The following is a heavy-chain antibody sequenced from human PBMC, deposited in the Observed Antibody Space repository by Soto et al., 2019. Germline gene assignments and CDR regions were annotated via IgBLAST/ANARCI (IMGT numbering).Heavy chain of an antibody. CDR2: ITTSSAYI. V-gene: IGHV3-21*01. CDR1: GFTFNTYD. Sequence: EVQLVESGGGLVKPGGSLRLSCAASGFTFNTYDMNWVRQAPGKGLEWVSSITTSSAYIYYADSLKGRITISRDNAKNSRFLQMTSLRAEDTAVYYCVRSGTARLLRHSWFDTWGQGTLVTVSS. J-gene: IGHJ5*02. D-gene: IGHD2-21*01. CDR3: VRSGTARLLRHSWFDT.